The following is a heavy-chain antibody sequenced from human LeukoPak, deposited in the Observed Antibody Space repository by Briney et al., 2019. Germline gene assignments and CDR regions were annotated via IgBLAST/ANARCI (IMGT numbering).Heavy chain of an antibody. CDR3: ARGTGEGYSYGRYYFDY. CDR2: INPNSGGT. J-gene: IGHJ4*02. Sequence: ASVKVSCKASGYTFTGYYMHWVRQAPGQGLEWMGWINPNSGGTNYAQKFQGRVTMTRDTSISTAYMELSRLRFDDTAVYYCARGTGEGYSYGRYYFDYWGQGTLVTVSS. D-gene: IGHD5-18*01. V-gene: IGHV1-2*02. CDR1: GYTFTGYY.